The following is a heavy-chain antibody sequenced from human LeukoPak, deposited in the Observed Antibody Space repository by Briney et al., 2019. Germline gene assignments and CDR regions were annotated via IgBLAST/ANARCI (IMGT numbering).Heavy chain of an antibody. CDR2: IYSRGST. D-gene: IGHD3-22*01. Sequence: SETLSLTCSVSDGSIISSTYSWAWIRQPPGRGLDWIGNIYSRGSTFYNPSLKSRVTISVDTSKNHFSLKLSSVTAADTAVYYCAREWDSSSFDPRASGDSWGQGTLVIVSS. J-gene: IGHJ4*02. CDR1: DGSIISSTYS. CDR3: AREWDSSSFDPRASGDS. V-gene: IGHV4-39*07.